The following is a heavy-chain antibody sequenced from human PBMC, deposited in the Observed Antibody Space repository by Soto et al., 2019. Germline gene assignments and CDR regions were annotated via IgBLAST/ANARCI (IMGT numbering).Heavy chain of an antibody. V-gene: IGHV6-1*01. CDR3: ARELLHSSGWYNWFDP. J-gene: IGHJ5*02. CDR2: TYYRSKWYN. Sequence: SQTLSLTCAISGDSVSSNSAAWNWIRQSPSRGLEWLGRTYYRSKWYNDYAVSVKSRITINPDTSKNQFSLQLNSVTPEDTAVYYCARELLHSSGWYNWFDPWGQGTLVPVSS. CDR1: GDSVSSNSAA. D-gene: IGHD6-19*01.